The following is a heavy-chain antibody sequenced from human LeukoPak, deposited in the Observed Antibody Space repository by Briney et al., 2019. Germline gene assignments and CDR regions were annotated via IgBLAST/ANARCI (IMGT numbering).Heavy chain of an antibody. D-gene: IGHD5-18*01. CDR1: GGSISSYY. Sequence: PSETLSLTCTVSGGSISSYYWSWVRQPPGKGLEWIGYVSYSGSTDYNPSLKSRVIISIDTPKNQFSLRLSSVTAADTAVYYCAREEPMGYSYGYGWFDPWGQGTLVTVSS. CDR3: AREEPMGYSYGYGWFDP. CDR2: VSYSGST. V-gene: IGHV4-59*12. J-gene: IGHJ5*02.